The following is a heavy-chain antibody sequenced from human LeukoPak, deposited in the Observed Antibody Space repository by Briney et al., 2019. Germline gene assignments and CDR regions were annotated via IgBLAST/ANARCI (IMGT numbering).Heavy chain of an antibody. Sequence: PSETLSLTCTVSGGSISSYYWSWIRQPPGKGLEWIGYIYYSGSTNYNPSLKSRVTISVDTSKNQSSLKLSSVTTADTAVYYCAGTVAGRAHAPFDPWGQGTLVTVSS. CDR2: IYYSGST. V-gene: IGHV4-59*01. CDR3: AGTVAGRAHAPFDP. CDR1: GGSISSYY. D-gene: IGHD6-19*01. J-gene: IGHJ5*02.